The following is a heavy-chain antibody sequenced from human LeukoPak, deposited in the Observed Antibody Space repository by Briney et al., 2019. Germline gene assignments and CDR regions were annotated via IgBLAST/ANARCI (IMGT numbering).Heavy chain of an antibody. V-gene: IGHV4-30-2*01. J-gene: IGHJ4*02. CDR2: IYHSGST. Sequence: SQTLSLTCAVYGGSISSGGYSWSWIRQPAGKGLEWIGYIYHSGSTYYNPSLKSRVTISVDRSQNQFSLKLSSVTAADRAVYYCARGLLWFGEFTYYFDYWGQGTLVTVSS. CDR3: ARGLLWFGEFTYYFDY. CDR1: GGSISSGGYS. D-gene: IGHD3-10*01.